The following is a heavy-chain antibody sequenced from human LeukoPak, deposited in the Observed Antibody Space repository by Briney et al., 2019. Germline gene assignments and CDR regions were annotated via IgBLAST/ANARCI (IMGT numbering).Heavy chain of an antibody. CDR3: ARDGRFGELTH. J-gene: IGHJ4*02. V-gene: IGHV3-53*01. CDR1: GFNVSRHY. Sequence: PGGSLRLSCAASGFNVSRHYMTWVRQAPGKGLEWVSVLYDGGPTYYADSVKGRFTISRDNSRNMVYLQMKSLRAEDTAVYYCARDGRFGELTHWGQGTLVTVSS. D-gene: IGHD3-10*01. CDR2: LYDGGPT.